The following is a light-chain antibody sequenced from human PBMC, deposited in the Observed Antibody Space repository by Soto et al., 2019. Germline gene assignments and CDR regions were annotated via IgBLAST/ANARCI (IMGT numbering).Light chain of an antibody. CDR3: QQYSNSPEYT. V-gene: IGKV3-20*01. CDR1: QSVTSRY. Sequence: EIVLTQSPGTLSLSPGERATLSCKASQSVTSRYLAWYQQKPGQAPRLLIYGSSSRATGIPDRFSGSGSGTDFTITISSLEPEDFAVYFCQQYSNSPEYTFGRGTKLEIK. CDR2: GSS. J-gene: IGKJ2*01.